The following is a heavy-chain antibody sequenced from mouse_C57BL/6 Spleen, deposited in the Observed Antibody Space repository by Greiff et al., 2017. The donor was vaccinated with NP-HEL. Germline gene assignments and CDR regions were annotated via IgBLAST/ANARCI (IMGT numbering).Heavy chain of an antibody. CDR1: GYSITNGNHW. D-gene: IGHD1-1*01. V-gene: IGHV3-4*01. CDR2: ISSSGST. J-gene: IGHJ2*01. Sequence: EVKLQESGPALVKPSQTVSLTCTVTGYSITNGNHWWNWIRQVSGSKLEWIGYISSSGSTDSNPSLKSRISLTRATSKNPLFLQLNSVTTEDIASYYCARSHYYGSRSLDDWGQGTTLTVSS. CDR3: ARSHYYGSRSLDD.